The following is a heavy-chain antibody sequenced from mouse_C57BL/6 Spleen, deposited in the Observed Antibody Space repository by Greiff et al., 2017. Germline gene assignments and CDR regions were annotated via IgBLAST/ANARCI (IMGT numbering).Heavy chain of an antibody. CDR2: ISYDGSN. D-gene: IGHD1-3*01. J-gene: IGHJ2*01. Sequence: VQLKESGPGLVKPSQSLSLTCSVTGYSITSGYYWNWIRQFPGNKLEWMGYISYDGSNNYNPSLKNRISITRDTSKNQFFLKLNSVTTEDTATYYCARESGEIGYWGQGTTLTVSS. CDR1: GYSITSGYY. CDR3: ARESGEIGY. V-gene: IGHV3-6*01.